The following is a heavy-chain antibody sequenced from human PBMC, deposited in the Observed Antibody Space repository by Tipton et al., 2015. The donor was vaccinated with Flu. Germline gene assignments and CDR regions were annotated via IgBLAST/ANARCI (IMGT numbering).Heavy chain of an antibody. J-gene: IGHJ4*02. V-gene: IGHV4-30-2*01. CDR1: GDSISSGGYS. D-gene: IGHD3-10*01. CDR3: ASSYWIRGVTQVDY. CDR2: IYHSGTT. Sequence: TLSLTCSVSGDSISSGGYSWAWIRQPPGKGLEWIGYIYHSGTTYYSPSLKSRVIISGDRSRNQFSLKLTSVTAADTAVYYCASSYWIRGVTQVDYWGQGTLVTVSS.